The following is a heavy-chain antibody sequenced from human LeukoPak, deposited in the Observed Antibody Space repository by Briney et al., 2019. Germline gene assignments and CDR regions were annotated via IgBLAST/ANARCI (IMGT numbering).Heavy chain of an antibody. Sequence: PGGSLRLSCAASGFIFSSYGMHWVRQAPGKGLEWVAVIWFDGSNKYYADSVKGRFTISRDTSKNTLYLQMNSLRPEDTAVYYCAKNSDFDSSGLSPWGQGTMVTVSS. CDR2: IWFDGSNK. D-gene: IGHD3-22*01. V-gene: IGHV3-30*02. CDR3: AKNSDFDSSGLSP. J-gene: IGHJ5*02. CDR1: GFIFSSYG.